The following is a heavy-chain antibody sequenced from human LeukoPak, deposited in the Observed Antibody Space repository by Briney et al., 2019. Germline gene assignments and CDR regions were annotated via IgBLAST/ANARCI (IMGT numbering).Heavy chain of an antibody. CDR1: GYTFTSYD. V-gene: IGHV1-18*01. CDR2: ISAYNGNT. J-gene: IGHJ3*02. Sequence: GASVKVSCKASGYTFTSYDINWVRQATGQGLEWMGWISAYNGNTNYAQKLQGRVTMTTDTSTSTAYMELRSLRSDDTAVYYCAVGRVASRTDAFDIWGQGTMVTVSS. CDR3: AVGRVASRTDAFDI. D-gene: IGHD2-15*01.